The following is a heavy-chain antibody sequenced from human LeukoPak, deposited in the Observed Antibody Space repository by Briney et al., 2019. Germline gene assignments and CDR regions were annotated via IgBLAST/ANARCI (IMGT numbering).Heavy chain of an antibody. CDR1: GGSISSSSYY. CDR3: ARLVAASFALDY. J-gene: IGHJ4*02. V-gene: IGHV4-39*01. CDR2: IYYSGST. D-gene: IGHD2-15*01. Sequence: SETLSLTCTVSGGSISSSSYYWGWIRQPPGKGLEWIGSIYYSGSTYYNPSLKSRVTISVDTSKNQFSLKLSSVTAADTAVYYCARLVAASFALDYWGQGTLVTVSS.